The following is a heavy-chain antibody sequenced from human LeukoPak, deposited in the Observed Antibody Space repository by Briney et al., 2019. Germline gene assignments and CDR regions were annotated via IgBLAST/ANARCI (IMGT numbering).Heavy chain of an antibody. CDR2: INSDGSST. CDR3: ARYGDGYDFDY. D-gene: IGHD5-24*01. CDR1: GFTFSSYW. Sequence: GGSLRLSCAASGFTFSSYWMHWVRQAPGKGLVWVSRINSDGSSTSYADSVKGRFTISRDNAKSTLYLQMNSLRAEDTAVYYCARYGDGYDFDYWGQGTLVTVSS. J-gene: IGHJ4*02. V-gene: IGHV3-74*01.